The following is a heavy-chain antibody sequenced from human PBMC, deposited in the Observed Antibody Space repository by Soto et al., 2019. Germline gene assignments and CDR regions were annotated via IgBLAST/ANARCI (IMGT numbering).Heavy chain of an antibody. V-gene: IGHV3-23*01. J-gene: IGHJ4*02. Sequence: EVQVLESGGGLVQPGGSLRLSCAASGFTFSTYAMNWVRQAPGKGLEWVSGISGSGGSTYYADSVKGRFTISGDNSKNTLYVQMNNWRADYTSLYYCSRTQLPLTTSYCDYRGQGTRVTVCS. CDR3: SRTQLPLTTSYCDY. CDR1: GFTFSTYA. D-gene: IGHD4-17*01. CDR2: ISGSGGST.